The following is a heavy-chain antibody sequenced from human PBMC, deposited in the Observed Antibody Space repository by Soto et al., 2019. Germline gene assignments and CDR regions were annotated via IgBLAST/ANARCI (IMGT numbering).Heavy chain of an antibody. CDR3: ARGWDSDIVPTIDPAGGYYYGMDV. Sequence: GGSLRLSCAASGFTFSSYGMHWVCQAPGKGLEWVAVIWYDGSNKYYADSVKGRFTISRDNSKNTLYLQMNSLRAEDTAVYYCARGWDSDIVPTIDPAGGYYYGMDVWGQGTTVTVSS. V-gene: IGHV3-33*01. CDR1: GFTFSSYG. D-gene: IGHD5-12*01. J-gene: IGHJ6*02. CDR2: IWYDGSNK.